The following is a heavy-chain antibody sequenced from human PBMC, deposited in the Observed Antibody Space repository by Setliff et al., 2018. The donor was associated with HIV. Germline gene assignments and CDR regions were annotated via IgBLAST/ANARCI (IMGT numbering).Heavy chain of an antibody. D-gene: IGHD3-10*02. J-gene: IGHJ4*02. CDR3: AGLPARRTMYC. Sequence: PSETLSLTCTVSGGSISGFHWSWIRQSPGTGLEWIGYIYTGGSTNYNPSLKSRVTISVDTSKSQFSLNLGSVTAADTAVYYCAGLPARRTMYCWGQETLVTAPQ. V-gene: IGHV4-4*08. CDR2: IYTGGST. CDR1: GGSISGFH.